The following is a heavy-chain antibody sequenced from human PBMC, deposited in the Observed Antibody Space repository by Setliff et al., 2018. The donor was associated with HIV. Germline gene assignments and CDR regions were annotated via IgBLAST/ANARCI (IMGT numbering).Heavy chain of an antibody. Sequence: PSETLSLTCTVSGDSISSGGYFWSWIRQPAGKGLEWVGHIHTTGSTNYNPSLKSRVIVAIDTPQNQFFLRLTSVTAADTAVYFCARLMHYYDSFWVLWRENYFDSWGRGTLVTVSS. CDR2: IHTTGST. CDR1: GDSISSGGYF. V-gene: IGHV4-61*09. J-gene: IGHJ4*01. D-gene: IGHD3-22*01. CDR3: ARLMHYYDSFWVLWRENYFDS.